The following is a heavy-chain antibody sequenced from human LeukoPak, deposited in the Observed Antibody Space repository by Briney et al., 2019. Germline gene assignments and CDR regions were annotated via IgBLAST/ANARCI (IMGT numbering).Heavy chain of an antibody. Sequence: ASVKVSCKASGYTFTSYGISWVRQAPGQGLEWMGWISAYNGNTNYAQKFQGRVTMTRNTSISTAYMELSSLRSEDTAVYYCARGLRFLEWLFRGDKYYYYGMDVWGQGTTVTVSS. J-gene: IGHJ6*02. V-gene: IGHV1-18*01. CDR3: ARGLRFLEWLFRGDKYYYYGMDV. D-gene: IGHD3-3*01. CDR2: ISAYNGNT. CDR1: GYTFTSYG.